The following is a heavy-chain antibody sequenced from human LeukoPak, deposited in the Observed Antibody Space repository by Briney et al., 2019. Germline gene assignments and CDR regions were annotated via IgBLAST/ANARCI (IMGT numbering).Heavy chain of an antibody. CDR2: IYYSGST. CDR3: ASQDYYDSSGYWGRAFEI. J-gene: IGHJ3*02. V-gene: IGHV4-59*08. Sequence: PSETLSLTCTVSGGSISSYYWNWIRQAPGKGLEWIGYIYYSGSTNYNPSLKSRVTISVDTSKKQFSLKLTSVTAADTAVYYCASQDYYDSSGYWGRAFEIWGQGTMVTVS. D-gene: IGHD3-22*01. CDR1: GGSISSYY.